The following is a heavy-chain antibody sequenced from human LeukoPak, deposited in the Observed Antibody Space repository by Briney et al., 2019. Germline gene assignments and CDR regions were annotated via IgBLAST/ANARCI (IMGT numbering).Heavy chain of an antibody. Sequence: GESLKISCKGSGYSFTSYWIGWVRQLPGQGLEWMGIIYPGDSDTTYSPSFQGQVTISADKSTSTAYLQWGSLKASDTAMYYCARPGRDGGYSYGFDYWGQGTLVTVSS. D-gene: IGHD5-18*01. CDR3: ARPGRDGGYSYGFDY. V-gene: IGHV5-51*01. J-gene: IGHJ4*02. CDR2: IYPGDSDT. CDR1: GYSFTSYW.